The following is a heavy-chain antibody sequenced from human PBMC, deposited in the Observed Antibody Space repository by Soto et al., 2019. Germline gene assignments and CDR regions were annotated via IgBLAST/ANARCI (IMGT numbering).Heavy chain of an antibody. D-gene: IGHD6-19*01. CDR3: ARGGSSGGHNPKFDY. Sequence: ASVKVSCKASGGTFSSYAISWVRQAPGQGLEWMGGIIPIFGTANYAQKFQGRVTITADESTSTAYMELSSLRSEDTAVYYCARGGSSGGHNPKFDYWGQGPLVTVSS. CDR1: GGTFSSYA. CDR2: IIPIFGTA. V-gene: IGHV1-69*13. J-gene: IGHJ4*02.